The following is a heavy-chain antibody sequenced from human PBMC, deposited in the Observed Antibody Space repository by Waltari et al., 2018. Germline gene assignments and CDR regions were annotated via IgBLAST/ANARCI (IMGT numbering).Heavy chain of an antibody. D-gene: IGHD4-17*01. Sequence: QVRLQESGPGLVKPSETLSLTCTVFGGPISGYYRSWIRQPPGKGLEWIGYTGNKYNPSLRGRVTISLDTSKNQFSLKLTSVTAADTAVYYCVRSYTETTAPIAGYWGQGTLVTVSS. CDR2: TGN. V-gene: IGHV4-59*01. CDR1: GGPISGYY. J-gene: IGHJ4*02. CDR3: VRSYTETTAPIAGY.